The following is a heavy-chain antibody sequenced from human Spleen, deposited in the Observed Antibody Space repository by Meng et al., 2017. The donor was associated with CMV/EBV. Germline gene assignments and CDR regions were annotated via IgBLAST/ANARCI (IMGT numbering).Heavy chain of an antibody. V-gene: IGHV3-23*03. J-gene: IGHJ6*02. CDR2: IYSGGSAT. Sequence: GESLKISCAASGFAFSTDAMTWVRQAPGKGLEWVSVIYSGGSATYRADSVKGRFNISRDNSKNMVYLHMNSLRADDTARYYCARLGSYTYYYYGMDVWGQGTTVTVSS. CDR1: GFAFSTDA. D-gene: IGHD1-26*01. CDR3: ARLGSYTYYYYGMDV.